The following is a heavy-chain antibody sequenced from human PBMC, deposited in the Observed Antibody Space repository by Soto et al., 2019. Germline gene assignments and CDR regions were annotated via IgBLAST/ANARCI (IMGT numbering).Heavy chain of an antibody. CDR2: ISAKNGNT. CDR3: ARGYFDHFFDF. CDR1: GYNLSTYT. J-gene: IGHJ4*02. Sequence: QVHLVQSGGEVKKPGASVIVSCKTSGYNLSTYTINWVRQAPGHGLEWIGWISAKNGNTDSPRKFRGRVTVTMDTSTTTSYVEVRNLSSDDTAVYYCARGYFDHFFDFGGQGTLVTVSS. V-gene: IGHV1-18*04. D-gene: IGHD3-9*01.